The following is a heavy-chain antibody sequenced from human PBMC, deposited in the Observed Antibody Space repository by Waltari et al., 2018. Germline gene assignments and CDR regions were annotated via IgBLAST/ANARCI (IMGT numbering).Heavy chain of an antibody. V-gene: IGHV3-74*01. CDR1: GFTFSRYW. CDR3: ARVATKTYSSPVPGRPYYYGMDV. Sequence: EEQLVESGGGLAQPGESLRLSCPASGFTFSRYWMDWVRQAPGRGLVWVSRIKSDGSSTTYADSVKGRFNISRDNAKNTLYVQMNRLRAEDTAVYYCARVATKTYSSPVPGRPYYYGMDVWGQGTTVTVSS. CDR2: IKSDGSST. D-gene: IGHD6-19*01. J-gene: IGHJ6*02.